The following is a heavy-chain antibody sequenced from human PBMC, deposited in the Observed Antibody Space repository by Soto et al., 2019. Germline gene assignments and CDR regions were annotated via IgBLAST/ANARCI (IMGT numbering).Heavy chain of an antibody. CDR2: IDPSDSWT. D-gene: IGHD1-26*01. CDR3: ASLGGVGAVNWLGP. CDR1: GYSFSNYW. J-gene: IGHJ5*02. Sequence: GESLKIFCKGSGYSFSNYWISWVRQMPGKGLEWMGRIDPSDSWTHYSPSFQGHVTLSADKSISTVYLQWGSLKASDTAMYYCASLGGVGAVNWLGPWGQGTLVTVSS. V-gene: IGHV5-10-1*01.